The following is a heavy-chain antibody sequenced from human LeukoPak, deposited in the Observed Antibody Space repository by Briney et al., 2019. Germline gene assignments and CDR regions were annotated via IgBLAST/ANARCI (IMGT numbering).Heavy chain of an antibody. Sequence: SETLSLTCTVSGGSISSSSYYWGWIRQPPGKGLEWIGSIYYSGSTYYNPSLKSRVTISVDTSKNQFSLKLSSVTAADTAVYYCARHSLVVPAAHPIDYWGQGTLVTVSS. J-gene: IGHJ4*02. CDR1: GGSISSSSYY. D-gene: IGHD2-2*01. V-gene: IGHV4-39*01. CDR3: ARHSLVVPAAHPIDY. CDR2: IYYSGST.